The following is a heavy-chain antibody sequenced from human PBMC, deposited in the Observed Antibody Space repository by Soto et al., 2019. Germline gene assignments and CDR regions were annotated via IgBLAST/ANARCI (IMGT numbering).Heavy chain of an antibody. J-gene: IGHJ5*02. CDR3: ARGHPFRQNHRWFDP. Sequence: QVPLQDSVPGLVKSSETLSLTCNVSGGSVRSGTNYLIWIRQLPGQALEWIGYVYYNANTNYNPSLKSRVTISVDTSQNQFSLNLTSVTAADTAVYYLARGHPFRQNHRWFDPLGQGTLVTVSS. CDR1: GGSVRSGTNY. V-gene: IGHV4-61*01. CDR2: VYYNANT.